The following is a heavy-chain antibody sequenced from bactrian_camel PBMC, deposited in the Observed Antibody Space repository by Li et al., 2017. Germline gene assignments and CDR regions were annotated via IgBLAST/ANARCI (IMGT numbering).Heavy chain of an antibody. V-gene: IGHV3-3*01. CDR1: PRAYVTWC. CDR3: APDAGQSRCSNGFCYCA. Sequence: VQLVESGGGSVQAGGSLRLSCVWSPRAYVTWCMYWFRQSPGKEREGVAAIRPGNGWTDYVDSVKGRFTITQDGAKNTVELQMSDLKPEDTAVYYCAPDAGQSRCSNGFCYCAWGEGTQVTVS. CDR2: IRPGNGWT. J-gene: IGHJ4*01. D-gene: IGHD3*01.